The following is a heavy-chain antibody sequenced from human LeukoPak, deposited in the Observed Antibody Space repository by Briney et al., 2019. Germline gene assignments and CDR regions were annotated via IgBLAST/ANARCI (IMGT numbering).Heavy chain of an antibody. CDR3: ARGRLNYCSSTSCYRSRWFDP. D-gene: IGHD2-2*02. J-gene: IGHJ5*02. Sequence: VASVKVSCKASGYTFTSYDINWVRQATGQGLEWMGWMNPNSGNTGYAQKFQGRVTMTRNTSISTAYMELSSLRSEDTAVYYCARGRLNYCSSTSCYRSRWFDPWGQGTLVTVSS. CDR1: GYTFTSYD. V-gene: IGHV1-8*01. CDR2: MNPNSGNT.